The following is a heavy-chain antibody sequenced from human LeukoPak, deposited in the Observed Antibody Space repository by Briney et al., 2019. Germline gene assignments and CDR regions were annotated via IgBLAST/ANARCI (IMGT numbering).Heavy chain of an antibody. J-gene: IGHJ6*02. CDR1: GFPFSSYA. D-gene: IGHD2-15*01. V-gene: IGHV3-64D*09. CDR3: VRGYSFGPYGMDV. CDR2: ISDSGGST. Sequence: GGSLRLSCSASGFPFSSYAMHWVRRAPGKGLEYGSAISDSGGSTYYADSVKGRFTISRDNSKNTLYLQMSSLRAEDTAVYFCVRGYSFGPYGMDVWGQGTTVTVSS.